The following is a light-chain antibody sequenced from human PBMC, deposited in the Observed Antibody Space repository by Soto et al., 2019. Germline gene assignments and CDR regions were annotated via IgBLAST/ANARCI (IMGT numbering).Light chain of an antibody. Sequence: EIVLTQSPGTLSLSPGERATLSCRASQSVSSSYLAGYQQKPGQAPRLLIYGASSRATGIPDRFSGSGSGTDFTLTISRLEPEDFAVYYCQQYGSSPETFGHGTMVEIK. CDR3: QQYGSSPET. CDR2: GAS. J-gene: IGKJ1*01. V-gene: IGKV3-20*01. CDR1: QSVSSSY.